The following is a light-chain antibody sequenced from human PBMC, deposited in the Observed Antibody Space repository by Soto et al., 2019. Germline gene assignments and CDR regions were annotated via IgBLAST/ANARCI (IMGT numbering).Light chain of an antibody. V-gene: IGKV1-33*01. CDR3: QQYENLPT. CDR1: QNINNY. CDR2: DAS. J-gene: IGKJ5*01. Sequence: ILLTQSPSSLSASVGDRVTITCQASQNINNYLTWYQQKPGRAPKLLIYDASNLEAGVPSRFRGSGSGTDFTFTISRLQPEDIATYYCQQYENLPTFGPGTRLEIK.